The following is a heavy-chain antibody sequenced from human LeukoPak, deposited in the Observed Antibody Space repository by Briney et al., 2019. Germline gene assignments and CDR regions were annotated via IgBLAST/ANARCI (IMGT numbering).Heavy chain of an antibody. CDR3: ARGASSIVVMTATQENFLDY. J-gene: IGHJ4*02. V-gene: IGHV1-46*01. CDR1: GYTFTSYH. D-gene: IGHD2-21*02. CDR2: INPSGGST. Sequence: ASVTVSCKASGYTFTSYHMHWVRQAPGQGLEYEWMGKINPSGGSTVYAQKFQGRVIMTRDTSTSTVYMELTSLTSADTAVYYSARGASSIVVMTATQENFLDYWGQGTLVTVSS.